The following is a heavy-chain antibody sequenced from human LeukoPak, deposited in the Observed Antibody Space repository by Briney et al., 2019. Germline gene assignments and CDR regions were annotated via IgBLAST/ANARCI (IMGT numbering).Heavy chain of an antibody. Sequence: GASVKVSCKASGGTFSSYAISWVRQAPGQGLEWMGGIIPVFGTAIYAQKFQGRVTITADKSTSTAYMELSSLRSEDTAVYYCAREYDFWSGSSPRTFDPWGQGTLVTVSS. CDR1: GGTFSSYA. CDR2: IIPVFGTA. J-gene: IGHJ5*02. CDR3: AREYDFWSGSSPRTFDP. D-gene: IGHD3-3*01. V-gene: IGHV1-69*06.